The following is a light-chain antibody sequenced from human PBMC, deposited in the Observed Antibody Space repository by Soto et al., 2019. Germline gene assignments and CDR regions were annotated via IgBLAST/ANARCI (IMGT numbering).Light chain of an antibody. J-gene: IGLJ2*01. CDR2: DVG. V-gene: IGLV2-14*01. CDR1: SSDVGGYNY. Sequence: QSVLTQPASVSGSPGQSITISCTGTSSDVGGYNYVSWYQQHPGKAPKLMIYDVGNRPSGVSNRFSGSKSGNTASLTISGLQAEDEADYYCSSYTSSSTLAVFGGGTKLTVL. CDR3: SSYTSSSTLAV.